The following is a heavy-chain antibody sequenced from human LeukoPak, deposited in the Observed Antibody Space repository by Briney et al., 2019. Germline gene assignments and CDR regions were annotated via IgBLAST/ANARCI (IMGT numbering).Heavy chain of an antibody. D-gene: IGHD4-17*01. CDR3: ARADYGDYGFFDI. CDR2: IIPIFGTA. Sequence: SVKVSCDASGGPFSSYAISWVRQAPGQGLEWMGGIIPIFGTANYAQKFQGRVTITTDESTSTAYMELSSLRSEDTAVYYCARADYGDYGFFDIWGQGTMVTVSS. V-gene: IGHV1-69*05. CDR1: GGPFSSYA. J-gene: IGHJ3*02.